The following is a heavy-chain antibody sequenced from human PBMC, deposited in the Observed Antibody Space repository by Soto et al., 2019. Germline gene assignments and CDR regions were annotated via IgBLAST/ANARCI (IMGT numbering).Heavy chain of an antibody. CDR2: ISYSGNT. CDR1: VGSISSFY. J-gene: IGHJ4*02. Sequence: AGTLCLTCTISVGSISSFYWSWIRQPPGKGLEWIGYISYSGNTNYNPSLKSRVSISVDTSKNQLSLNLTSVTAADTAAYYCARAPMVLSRSYFDSWGQGTTVTVSS. V-gene: IGHV4-59*01. CDR3: ARAPMVLSRSYFDS. D-gene: IGHD2-8*01.